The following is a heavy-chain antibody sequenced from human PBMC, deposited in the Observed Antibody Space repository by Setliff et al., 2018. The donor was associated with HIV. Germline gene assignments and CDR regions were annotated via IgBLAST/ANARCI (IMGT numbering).Heavy chain of an antibody. Sequence: GSLRLSCAASGFTFSTCAMGWVRQAPGKGLEWVSTIGAVGGPTHYAESVKGRFTISRDNSKSTLYLQMNSLRAEDTAVYYCAKDRGSGYYSPSDYYGSDLQNAMDVWGQGTTVTVSS. CDR2: IGAVGGPT. V-gene: IGHV3-23*01. CDR3: AKDRGSGYYSPSDYYGSDLQNAMDV. J-gene: IGHJ6*02. D-gene: IGHD3-22*01. CDR1: GFTFSTCA.